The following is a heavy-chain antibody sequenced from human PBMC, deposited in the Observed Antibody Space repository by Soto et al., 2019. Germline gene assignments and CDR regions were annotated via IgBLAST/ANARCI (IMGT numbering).Heavy chain of an antibody. D-gene: IGHD5-12*01. J-gene: IGHJ4*02. V-gene: IGHV3-30*18. CDR3: AKDNGGYELDY. CDR1: GFTFNNYG. CDR2: ISNDGTTK. Sequence: ESGGGVVQPGRSLRLPCAASGFTFNNYGMHWVRQAPGKGLEWVATISNDGTTKDYADSVKGRFTISRDNSKNTLYLQMSSLRAEDTAMYYCAKDNGGYELDYWGQGTLVTVSS.